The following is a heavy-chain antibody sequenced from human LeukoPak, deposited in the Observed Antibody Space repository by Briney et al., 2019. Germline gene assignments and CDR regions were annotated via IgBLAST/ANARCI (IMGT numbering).Heavy chain of an antibody. J-gene: IGHJ6*02. CDR1: GYTFTSYD. CDR3: AKSGSYYPYYYGMDV. CDR2: MNPNSGNT. V-gene: IGHV1-8*01. Sequence: ASVKVSCKASGYTFTSYDIDWVRQATGQGLEWMGWMNPNSGNTGCAQKFQGRVTMTRNTSISTAYMELSSLRSEDTAVYYCAKSGSYYPYYYGMDVWGQGTTVTVSS. D-gene: IGHD1-26*01.